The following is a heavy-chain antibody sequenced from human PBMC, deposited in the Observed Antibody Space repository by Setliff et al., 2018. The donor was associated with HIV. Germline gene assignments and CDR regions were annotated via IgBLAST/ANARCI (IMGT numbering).Heavy chain of an antibody. CDR2: ISAYNDNT. V-gene: IGHV1-18*01. J-gene: IGHJ3*02. CDR1: GCTFTSHG. D-gene: IGHD4-17*01. CDR3: ARHDGLRSVHGAFDI. Sequence: VASVKVSCKASGCTFTSHGISWVRQAPGQGLEWMGWISAYNDNTNYAQKLQGRVTMTTETSTSTAYMELRSLRTDDTAVYYCARHDGLRSVHGAFDIWGQGTMVTVSS.